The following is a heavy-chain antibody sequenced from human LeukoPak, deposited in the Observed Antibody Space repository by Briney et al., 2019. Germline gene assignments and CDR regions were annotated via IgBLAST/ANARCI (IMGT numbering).Heavy chain of an antibody. CDR2: INHSGST. CDR1: GGSISSSSYY. CDR3: ARTGTQYDFWSGYSWFFDY. Sequence: PSETLSLTCTVSGGSISSSSYYWGWIRQPPGKGLEWIGEINHSGSTNYNPSLKSRVTISVDTSKNQFSLKLSSVTAADTAVYYCARTGTQYDFWSGYSWFFDYWGQGTLVTVSS. V-gene: IGHV4-39*07. D-gene: IGHD3-3*01. J-gene: IGHJ4*02.